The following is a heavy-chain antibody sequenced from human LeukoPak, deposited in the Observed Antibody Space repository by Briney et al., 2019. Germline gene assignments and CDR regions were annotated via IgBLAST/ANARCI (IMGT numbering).Heavy chain of an antibody. V-gene: IGHV4-34*01. Sequence: PSETLSLTCAVSGDSLSRYSWTWIRQPPGKGLEWLGEINPSGSPDYNPSLKSRATISVDTSKNQFSLRVASVTAADTAVYYCASVRHDPLEYYYYIDAWGKGTTVTVSS. CDR3: ASVRHDPLEYYYYIDA. CDR1: GDSLSRYS. CDR2: INPSGSP. D-gene: IGHD2/OR15-2a*01. J-gene: IGHJ6*03.